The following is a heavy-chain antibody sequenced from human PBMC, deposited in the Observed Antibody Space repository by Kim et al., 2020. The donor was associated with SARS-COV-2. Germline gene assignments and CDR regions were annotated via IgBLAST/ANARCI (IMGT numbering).Heavy chain of an antibody. Sequence: GGSLRLSCAGSGFTFNNFGMHWVRQTPGKGLEWLASISYEGSKKYYEDSLNGRFTISRDSSKNTLYLQMNSLRAEDTALYYCARSGGVFDFRSSYY. CDR2: ISYEGSKK. CDR3: ARSGGVFDFRSSYY. D-gene: IGHD3-3*01. J-gene: IGHJ6*01. V-gene: IGHV3-30*03. CDR1: GFTFNNFG.